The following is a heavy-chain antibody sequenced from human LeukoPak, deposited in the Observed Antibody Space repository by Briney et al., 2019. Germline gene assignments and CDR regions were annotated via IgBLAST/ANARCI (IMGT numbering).Heavy chain of an antibody. CDR2: ISYDGSNK. V-gene: IGHV3-30*14. CDR1: GFTFSSYA. Sequence: GGSLRLSCAASGFTFSSYAMHWVRQAPGKGLEWVAVISYDGSNKYYADSVKGRFTISRDNSKNTLYLQMNSLRAEDTAVYYCARANRGDSSGYYYGGYFDYWGQGTLVTVSS. CDR3: ARANRGDSSGYYYGGYFDY. D-gene: IGHD3-22*01. J-gene: IGHJ4*02.